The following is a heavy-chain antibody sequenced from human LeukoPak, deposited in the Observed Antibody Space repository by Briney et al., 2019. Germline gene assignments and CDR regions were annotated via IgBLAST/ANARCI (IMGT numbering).Heavy chain of an antibody. D-gene: IGHD3-22*01. CDR3: ARDSYYDSSGYYYPLGFFDY. V-gene: IGHV3-33*01. J-gene: IGHJ4*02. CDR1: GYTLTELS. CDR2: IWYDGSNK. Sequence: SCKVSGYTLTELSMHWVRQAPGKGLERVAVIWYDGSNKYYADSVKGRFTISRDNSKNTLYLQMNSLRAEDTAVYYCARDSYYDSSGYYYPLGFFDYWGQGTLVTVSS.